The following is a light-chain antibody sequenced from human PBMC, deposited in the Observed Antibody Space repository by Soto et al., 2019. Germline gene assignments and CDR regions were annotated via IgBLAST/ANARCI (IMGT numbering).Light chain of an antibody. CDR3: QSYDSSLSTYV. CDR2: GNT. Sequence: QSVLTQPPSVSGAPGQRVTFSCTGSSSRIGTTYDVHWYRQLPGAAPKLLIYGNTNRPSGVPDRFSGSRSGTSLSLVITGLQAEDEADYYCQSYDSSLSTYVFGTGTKVTVL. V-gene: IGLV1-40*01. J-gene: IGLJ1*01. CDR1: SSRIGTTYD.